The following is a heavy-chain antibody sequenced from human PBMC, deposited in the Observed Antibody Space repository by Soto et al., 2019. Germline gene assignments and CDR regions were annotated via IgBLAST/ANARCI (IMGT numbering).Heavy chain of an antibody. V-gene: IGHV3-15*07. CDR2: IKSKTDGGTT. CDR3: TTDHEELLWFGEFSYGMDV. D-gene: IGHD3-10*01. Sequence: GGSLRLSCAASGFTFSNAWMNWVRQAPGKGLEWVGRIKSKTDGGTTDYAAPVKGRFTISRDDSKNTLYLQMNSLKTEDTAVYYCTTDHEELLWFGEFSYGMDVWGQGTTVTVSS. CDR1: GFTFSNAW. J-gene: IGHJ6*02.